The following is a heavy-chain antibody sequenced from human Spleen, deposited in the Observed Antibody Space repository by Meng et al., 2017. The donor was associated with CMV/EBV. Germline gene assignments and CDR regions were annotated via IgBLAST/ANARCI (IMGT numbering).Heavy chain of an antibody. CDR1: GFTFSTYA. V-gene: IGHV3-23*03. CDR2: IYSGVSST. CDR3: AKEWAPHEHFDY. J-gene: IGHJ4*02. Sequence: GESLKISCAASGFTFSTYAMNWVRQAPGKGLEWVSVIYSGVSSTYYVDSVKGRFTISRDNSKNTLYLQMNSLRAEDTAVYYCAKEWAPHEHFDYWGQGTLVTVSS.